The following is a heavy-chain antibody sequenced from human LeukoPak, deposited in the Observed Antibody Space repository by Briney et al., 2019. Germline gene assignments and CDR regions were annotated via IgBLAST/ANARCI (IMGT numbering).Heavy chain of an antibody. Sequence: GGSLRLSCAASGFIFDDYTMYWVRQRPGKGLEWVSTISWNGDKTYYGDSVMGRFTISRDNSINSLFLQMNSPTNEDTALYYCAKGAAIGHYYYMDVWGRGTTVTVS. CDR2: ISWNGDKT. V-gene: IGHV3-43*01. J-gene: IGHJ6*03. CDR1: GFIFDDYT. D-gene: IGHD6-25*01. CDR3: AKGAAIGHYYYMDV.